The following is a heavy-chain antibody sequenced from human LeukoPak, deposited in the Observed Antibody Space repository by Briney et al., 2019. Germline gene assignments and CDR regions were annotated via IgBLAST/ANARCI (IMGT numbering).Heavy chain of an antibody. CDR2: IYSSGYT. Sequence: SETLSLTCTVSGDSITSGDYYWTWIRQPAGKTLEWIGRIYSSGYTVYSPSLKSRVTISLDASKNQFSLTLNSVTAADTAVYYCARHEYDSSGLYYWGQGTLVTVSS. CDR1: GDSITSGDYY. CDR3: ARHEYDSSGLYY. D-gene: IGHD3-22*01. V-gene: IGHV4-61*02. J-gene: IGHJ4*02.